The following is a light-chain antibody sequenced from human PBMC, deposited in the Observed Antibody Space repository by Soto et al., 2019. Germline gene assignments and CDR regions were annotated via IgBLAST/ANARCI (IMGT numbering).Light chain of an antibody. CDR3: ASWDDSLSGYV. V-gene: IGLV1-47*02. J-gene: IGLJ1*01. CDR1: SSNIGSNN. Sequence: QLVLTQPPSASATPGQRVTISCSGSSSNIGSNNVEWYQHLPGTAPKLLIYTNNQRPSGVPDRISGSKSGTSASLAISGLRSEDEADYYCASWDDSLSGYVFGTGTKLTVL. CDR2: TNN.